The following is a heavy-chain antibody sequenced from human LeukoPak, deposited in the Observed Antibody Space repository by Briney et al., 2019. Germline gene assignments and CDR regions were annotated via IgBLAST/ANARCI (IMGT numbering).Heavy chain of an antibody. J-gene: IGHJ5*02. D-gene: IGHD3-10*01. CDR2: IYHSGST. Sequence: PSETLSLTCTVSGGSISSGGYYWSWIRQPPGKGLEWIGYIYHSGSTYYNPSLKSRVTISVDRSKNQFSLKLSSVTAADTAVYYCAREGVRPAWGQGTLVTVSS. CDR1: GGSISSGGYY. V-gene: IGHV4-30-2*01. CDR3: AREGVRPA.